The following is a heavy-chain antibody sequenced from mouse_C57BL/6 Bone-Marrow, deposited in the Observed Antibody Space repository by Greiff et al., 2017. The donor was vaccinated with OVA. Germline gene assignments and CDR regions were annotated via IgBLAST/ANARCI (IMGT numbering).Heavy chain of an antibody. J-gene: IGHJ2*01. D-gene: IGHD2-4*01. V-gene: IGHV5-4*03. CDR1: GFTFSSYA. CDR2: ISDGGSYT. Sequence: EVKVVESGGGLVKPGGSLKLSCAASGFTFSSYAMSWVRQTPEKRLEWVATISDGGSYTYYPDNVKGRFTISRDNAKNNLYLQMSHLKSEDTAMYYCARVGITAHWGQGTTLTVSS. CDR3: ARVGITAH.